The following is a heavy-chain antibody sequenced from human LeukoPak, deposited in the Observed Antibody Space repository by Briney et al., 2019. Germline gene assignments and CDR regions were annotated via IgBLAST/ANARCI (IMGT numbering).Heavy chain of an antibody. CDR2: ISYDGSNK. CDR3: ARESGATWGLDFGWFDP. CDR1: GFTFSSYA. J-gene: IGHJ5*02. V-gene: IGHV3-30*04. D-gene: IGHD5-12*01. Sequence: GGSLRLSCAASGFTFSSYAMHWVRQAPGKGLEWVAVISYDGSNKYYADSVKGRFTISRDNSKNTLYLQMNSLRAEDTAVYYCARESGATWGLDFGWFDPWGQGTLVTVSS.